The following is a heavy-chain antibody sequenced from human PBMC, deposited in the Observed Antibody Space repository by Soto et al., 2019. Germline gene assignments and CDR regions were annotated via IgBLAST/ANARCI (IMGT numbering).Heavy chain of an antibody. Sequence: ASVKVSCKASGGTFSSYTISWVRQAPGQGLEWMGRIIPILGIANYAQKFQGRVTITADKSTSTAYMELSSLRSEDTAVYYCARGSTVREGFSVVRGVIDYYYYYMDVWGKGTTVTVSS. V-gene: IGHV1-69*02. CDR1: GGTFSSYT. CDR3: ARGSTVREGFSVVRGVIDYYYYYMDV. D-gene: IGHD3-10*01. CDR2: IIPILGIA. J-gene: IGHJ6*03.